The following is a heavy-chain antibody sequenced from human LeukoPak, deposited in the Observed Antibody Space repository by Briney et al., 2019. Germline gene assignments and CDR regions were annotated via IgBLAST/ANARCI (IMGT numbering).Heavy chain of an antibody. V-gene: IGHV3-30*18. J-gene: IGHJ4*02. CDR1: GFIFSSYG. CDR2: ISSDGSNK. Sequence: GVSLRLSCSASGFIFSSYGMHWVRQAPGKGLEWVAAISSDGSNKYYADSVKGRLTISRDNSKNTLYLEMNSLRAEDTAVYFCAKDGVFRQWLGGWQDYWGQGTLVTVSS. D-gene: IGHD6-19*01. CDR3: AKDGVFRQWLGGWQDY.